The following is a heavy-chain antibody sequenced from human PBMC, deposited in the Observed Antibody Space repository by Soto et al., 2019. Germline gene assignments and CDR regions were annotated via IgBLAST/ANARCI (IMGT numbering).Heavy chain of an antibody. J-gene: IGHJ6*03. V-gene: IGHV4-59*01. D-gene: IGHD2-2*01. Sequence: SETLSLTCTVSGGSISRYYWSWIRQPPGKGLEWIGYIYYSGSTNYNPSLKSRVTISVDTSKNQFSLKLSSVTAADTAVYYCARVLIASLGYCSSTSCPPYYMDVWGKGTTVTVSS. CDR3: ARVLIASLGYCSSTSCPPYYMDV. CDR2: IYYSGST. CDR1: GGSISRYY.